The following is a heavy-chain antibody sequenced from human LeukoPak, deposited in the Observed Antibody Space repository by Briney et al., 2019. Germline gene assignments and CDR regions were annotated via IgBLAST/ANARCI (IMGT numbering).Heavy chain of an antibody. J-gene: IGHJ3*02. CDR3: ARHKGFDI. CDR1: GYIFTNYC. Sequence: GESLKISCKASGYIFTNYCIGWVRQMPGKGLEWMGVIYPSDSDTRYSPSFQGQVTISADKSITTAYLQWSSLKASDTAMYYCARHKGFDIWGQGTMVTVSS. V-gene: IGHV5-51*01. CDR2: IYPSDSDT.